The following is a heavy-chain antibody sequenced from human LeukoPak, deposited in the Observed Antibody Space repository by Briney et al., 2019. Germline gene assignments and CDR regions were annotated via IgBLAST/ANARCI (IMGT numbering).Heavy chain of an antibody. CDR1: GGSFSGYY. V-gene: IGHV4-34*01. CDR2: MNPSGST. D-gene: IGHD3-22*01. J-gene: IGHJ6*03. Sequence: SETLSLTCAVYGGSFSGYYWTWIRQTPEKGLEWIGEMNPSGSTSYNPSLKSRVTISVDTSKNQFSLKLSSVTAADTAVYYCARGRQDVAMIVVVMTAVSYYLDVWGKGTTVTVS. CDR3: ARGRQDVAMIVVVMTAVSYYLDV.